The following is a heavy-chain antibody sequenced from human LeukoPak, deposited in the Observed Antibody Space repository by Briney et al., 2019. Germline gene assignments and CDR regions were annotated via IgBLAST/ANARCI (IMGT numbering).Heavy chain of an antibody. D-gene: IGHD5-18*01. V-gene: IGHV3-23*01. CDR3: AKDMVQLMYYFDY. CDR1: GFTFSSYA. CDR2: ISGSGGST. Sequence: GGSLRLSCAASGFTFSSYAMSWVRQAPGKGLEWVSAISGSGGSTYYADSVKGRFTISRDNSKNTLYLQMNSLKAEDTAVYYCAKDMVQLMYYFDYWGQGTLVTVSS. J-gene: IGHJ4*02.